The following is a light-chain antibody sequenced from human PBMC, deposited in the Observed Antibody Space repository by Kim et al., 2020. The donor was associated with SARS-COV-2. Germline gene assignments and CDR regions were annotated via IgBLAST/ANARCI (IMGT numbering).Light chain of an antibody. CDR2: KAS. CDR3: QQYNSSPWT. J-gene: IGKJ1*01. Sequence: DIQMTQSPSTLSASVGDRVTITCRASQSISTWLAWYQQKPGKAPKLLIYKASSLESGVPSRFSGSGSGTDFTLTVSSLQPDDFATYYCQQYNSSPWTFGQGTKVDIK. CDR1: QSISTW. V-gene: IGKV1-5*03.